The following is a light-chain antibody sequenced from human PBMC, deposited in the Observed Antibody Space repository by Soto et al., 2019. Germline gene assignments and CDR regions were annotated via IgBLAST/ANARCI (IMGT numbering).Light chain of an antibody. V-gene: IGLV2-14*03. CDR1: SSDVGNNNY. Sequence: QSALTQPASVSGSPEQSITISCTGTSSDVGNNNYVSWYQHNPGRAPKVMICDVTNRPSGVSNRFSGSKSGNTASLTISGLQAEDEADYYCSSFTGSSYVFGTGTKLTVL. CDR3: SSFTGSSYV. J-gene: IGLJ1*01. CDR2: DVT.